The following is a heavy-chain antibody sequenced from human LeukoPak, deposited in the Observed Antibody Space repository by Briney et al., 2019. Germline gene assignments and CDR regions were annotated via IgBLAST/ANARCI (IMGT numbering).Heavy chain of an antibody. CDR1: GFTVRTNY. J-gene: IGHJ4*02. Sequence: TGGSLRLSCAASGFTVRTNYMSWVRQAPGKGLDWVSVIYSGGSTYYADSVKGRFTISRDNSKNTLSLQMNSLRAEDTAVYYCARVYRAVAGSGYYFDYWGQGTLVTVSS. CDR2: IYSGGST. CDR3: ARVYRAVAGSGYYFDY. V-gene: IGHV3-53*01. D-gene: IGHD6-19*01.